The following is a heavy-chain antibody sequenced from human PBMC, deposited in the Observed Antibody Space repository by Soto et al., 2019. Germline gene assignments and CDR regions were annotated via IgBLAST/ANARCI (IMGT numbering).Heavy chain of an antibody. J-gene: IGHJ4*02. D-gene: IGHD5-12*01. Sequence: SETLSLTCAVSGGSLSSGGYSWSWIRQPPGKGLEWIGYIYHSGSTYYNPSLKSRVTISVDRSKNQFSLKLSSVTAADTAVYYCAAGGGLPRYYWGQGTLVTVSS. V-gene: IGHV4-30-2*01. CDR1: GGSLSSGGYS. CDR3: AAGGGLPRYY. CDR2: IYHSGST.